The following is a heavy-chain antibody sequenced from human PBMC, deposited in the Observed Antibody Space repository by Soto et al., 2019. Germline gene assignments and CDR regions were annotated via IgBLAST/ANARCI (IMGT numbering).Heavy chain of an antibody. Sequence: GGSLRLSCAVSGITFSNTWMHWVRQVPGKGLVWVAYINSDGTTTTYADSVRGRFTISRDNAKNTVYLQMNSLRAEDTALYYCTTDGSYAQYVWGQGTAVTVSS. CDR1: GITFSNTW. CDR2: INSDGTTT. D-gene: IGHD2-2*01. J-gene: IGHJ6*02. CDR3: TTDGSYAQYV. V-gene: IGHV3-74*01.